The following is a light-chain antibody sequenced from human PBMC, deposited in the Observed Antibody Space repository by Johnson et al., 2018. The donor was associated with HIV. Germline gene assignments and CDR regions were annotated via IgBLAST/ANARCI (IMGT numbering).Light chain of an antibody. CDR3: GTWDSSLSAYV. CDR2: ENN. CDR1: SSNIGSHY. Sequence: QSVLTQPPSVSAAPGQKVTISCSGSSSNIGSHYVSWYQQLPGTAPKLLIYENNKRPSGIPDRFSGSKSGKSATLGITGLQTGDEADYYCGTWDSSLSAYVFGTGTKVTVL. V-gene: IGLV1-51*02. J-gene: IGLJ1*01.